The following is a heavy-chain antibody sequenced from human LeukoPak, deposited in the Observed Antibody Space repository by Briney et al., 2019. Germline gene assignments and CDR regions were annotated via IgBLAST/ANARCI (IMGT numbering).Heavy chain of an antibody. D-gene: IGHD3-10*02. CDR2: IRNDGRNK. CDR1: GFTFSSYG. CDR3: AELGITMIGGV. V-gene: IGHV3-30*02. Sequence: PGGSLRLSCGAPGFTFSSYGMHWVRQAPGKGLEWVAFIRNDGRNKYYADSVKGRFTISRDNSKNTLYLQMNSLRAEDTAVYYCAELGITMIGGVWGKGTTVTISS. J-gene: IGHJ6*04.